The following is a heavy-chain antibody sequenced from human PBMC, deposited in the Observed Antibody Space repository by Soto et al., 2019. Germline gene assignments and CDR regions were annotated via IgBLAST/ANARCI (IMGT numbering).Heavy chain of an antibody. CDR3: AREARYDRGVYHFEGIDY. CDR2: FSSGGDYR. D-gene: IGHD3-22*01. J-gene: IGHJ4*02. V-gene: IGHV3-23*01. Sequence: EVQLLQSGGGLAQPGGSLTLSCAASGFSFSDYSMNWVRRAPGKGLEWVSAFSSGGDYRHYADSVKGRFTISRDNSKNTLXLQMXSLRAEDTARYYCAREARYDRGVYHFEGIDYWGQGTLVTVSS. CDR1: GFSFSDYS.